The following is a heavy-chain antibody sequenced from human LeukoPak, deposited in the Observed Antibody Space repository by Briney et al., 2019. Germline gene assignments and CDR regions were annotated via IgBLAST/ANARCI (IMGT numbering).Heavy chain of an antibody. V-gene: IGHV4-4*02. D-gene: IGHD2-2*01. CDR3: ARDVRYCSSTSCYSLFNY. Sequence: MASETLSLTCAVSGGSISSSNWWSWVRQPPGKGLEWIGEIYHSGSTNYNPSLKSRVTISVDKSKNQFSLKLSSVTAADTAVYHCARDVRYCSSTSCYSLFNYWGQGTLVTVSS. J-gene: IGHJ4*02. CDR2: IYHSGST. CDR1: GGSISSSNW.